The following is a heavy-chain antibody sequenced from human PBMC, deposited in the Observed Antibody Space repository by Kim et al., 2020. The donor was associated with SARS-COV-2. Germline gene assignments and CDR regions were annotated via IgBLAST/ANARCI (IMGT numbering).Heavy chain of an antibody. Sequence: ADPVKGRFTISRDNSKNTLYLQMNRLRAEDTAVYYCAKHNYGDHRDAFDIWGQGTMVTVSS. V-gene: IGHV3-23*01. J-gene: IGHJ3*02. D-gene: IGHD4-17*01. CDR3: AKHNYGDHRDAFDI.